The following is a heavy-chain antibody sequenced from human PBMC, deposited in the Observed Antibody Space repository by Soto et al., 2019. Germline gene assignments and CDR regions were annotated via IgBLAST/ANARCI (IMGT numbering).Heavy chain of an antibody. D-gene: IGHD6-19*01. Sequence: SETLSLTCTVSGGSISSGGYYWSWIHQHPGKGLEWIGNIYYTGSTHYDPSLKSRITISLDTSKNQISLKLSSVTAADTAVYYCASSPVTGIYYAMDVWGQGTTVTVSS. CDR2: IYYTGST. V-gene: IGHV4-31*03. CDR1: GGSISSGGYY. J-gene: IGHJ6*02. CDR3: ASSPVTGIYYAMDV.